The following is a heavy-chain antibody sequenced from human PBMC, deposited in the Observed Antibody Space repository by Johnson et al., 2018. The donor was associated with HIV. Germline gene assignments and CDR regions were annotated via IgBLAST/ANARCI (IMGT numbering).Heavy chain of an antibody. CDR2: ISYDGSNK. D-gene: IGHD2-15*01. CDR1: GFTFRSYG. CDR3: AKIARRCSGGSCYTTSDAFDI. Sequence: QMLLVESGGGLVQPGGSLRLSCAASGFTFRSYGMHWVRQAPGKGLEWVAVISYDGSNKYYADSVKGRFTISRDNSKSTLYLQMNSLRADDTAVYYCAKIARRCSGGSCYTTSDAFDIWGQGTMVTVSS. J-gene: IGHJ3*02. V-gene: IGHV3-30*18.